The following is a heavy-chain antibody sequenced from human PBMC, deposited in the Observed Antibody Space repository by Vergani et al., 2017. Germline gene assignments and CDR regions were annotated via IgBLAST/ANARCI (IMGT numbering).Heavy chain of an antibody. CDR3: ARARPQFNRYSYYYMDV. D-gene: IGHD3-9*01. Sequence: QVQLQESGPGLVKPSQILSLTCTVSGGSISSGGYYWSWIRQHPGKGLEWIGYIYYSGRTYYNPSLKSRLTISVDTSKKQFSLKLSSVTAADTAVYYCARARPQFNRYSYYYMDVWGKGTTATVSS. CDR1: GGSISSGGYY. CDR2: IYYSGRT. J-gene: IGHJ6*03. V-gene: IGHV4-31*03.